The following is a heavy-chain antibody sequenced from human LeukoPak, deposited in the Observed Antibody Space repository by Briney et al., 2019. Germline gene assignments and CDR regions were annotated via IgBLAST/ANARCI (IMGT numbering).Heavy chain of an antibody. J-gene: IGHJ4*02. V-gene: IGHV3-23*01. CDR1: GFTFTSYS. D-gene: IGHD2-2*01. CDR2: ISSGGGST. Sequence: PGGSLRLSCAASGFTFTSYSMNWVRQAPGKGLEWVPTISSGGGSTYYADSVKGRFTISRDNSKNTLYLQMNSLRAEDTAVYYCAKDSTCAFDYWGQGTLVTVSS. CDR3: AKDSTCAFDY.